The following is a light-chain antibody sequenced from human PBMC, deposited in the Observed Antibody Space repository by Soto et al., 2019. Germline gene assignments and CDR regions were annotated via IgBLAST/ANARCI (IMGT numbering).Light chain of an antibody. Sequence: QSALTQPASVSGSPGQSITISCSGTTSDVGGYDVVSWYQQHPGKAPKLMIFEVNQRPSGVSDRFSGFKSGNTASLTISGLQAGDESDYYCCSFAGSSTFWVFGGGTKVTVL. CDR3: CSFAGSSTFWV. CDR1: TSDVGGYDV. V-gene: IGLV2-23*02. J-gene: IGLJ3*02. CDR2: EVN.